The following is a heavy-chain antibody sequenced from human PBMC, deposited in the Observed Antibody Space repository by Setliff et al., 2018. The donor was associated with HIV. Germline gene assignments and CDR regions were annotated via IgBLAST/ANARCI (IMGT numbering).Heavy chain of an antibody. CDR3: ARALYGSDSLLDS. Sequence: GGSLRLSCGASGISFGNHWLYWVRQAPGKGLGLVSRINADGSITDYADSEKGRFTFSSDNDKNTVYLQMDALRDEDTAVYYCARALYGSDSLLDSWGQGTLVTVSS. V-gene: IGHV3-74*01. CDR1: GISFGNHW. CDR2: INADGSIT. D-gene: IGHD1-26*01. J-gene: IGHJ4*02.